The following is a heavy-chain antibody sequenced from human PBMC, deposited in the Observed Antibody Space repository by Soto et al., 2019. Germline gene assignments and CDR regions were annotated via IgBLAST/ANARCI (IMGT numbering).Heavy chain of an antibody. D-gene: IGHD5-12*01. CDR1: GGSISSGGYY. CDR2: IFYSGDP. CDR3: AREARYSGYDLADF. V-gene: IGHV4-31*03. J-gene: IGHJ4*02. Sequence: SETLSLTCTVSGGSISSGGYYWSWIRQHPGKGLEWIGYIFYSGDPHYNPSLKSRVTISLDTSKNQLSLRLNPVTAADTAVYYCAREARYSGYDLADFWGQGTLVTVSS.